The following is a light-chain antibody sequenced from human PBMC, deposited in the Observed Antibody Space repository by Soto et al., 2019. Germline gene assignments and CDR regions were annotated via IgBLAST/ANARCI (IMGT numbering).Light chain of an antibody. V-gene: IGLV2-14*01. CDR2: EVT. J-gene: IGLJ3*02. Sequence: QSALTQPASVSGSPGQSITISCSGTSSDIGSYNYVSWYQHYPGKAPRLLIYEVTNRPSGVSNRFSGSKSGNTASLTISGLQAEDDADYYCCSYRSSRTRVFGGGTKLTVL. CDR3: CSYRSSRTRV. CDR1: SSDIGSYNY.